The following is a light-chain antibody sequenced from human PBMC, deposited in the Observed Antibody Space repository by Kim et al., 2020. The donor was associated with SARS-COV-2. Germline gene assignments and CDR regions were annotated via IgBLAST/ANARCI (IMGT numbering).Light chain of an antibody. CDR1: QDVGTN. CDR2: DAS. Sequence: VSPGESAPLSCGASQDVGTNLAWFQQKPGQPPRLLIYDASVRATGVPARFSGSGSATEFTLTIFSLQSDDFATYYCQQSDKWPPTFGQGTKVDIK. CDR3: QQSDKWPPT. J-gene: IGKJ1*01. V-gene: IGKV3-15*01.